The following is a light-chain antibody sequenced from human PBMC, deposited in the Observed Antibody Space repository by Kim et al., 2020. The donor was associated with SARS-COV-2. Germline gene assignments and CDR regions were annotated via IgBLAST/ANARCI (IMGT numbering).Light chain of an antibody. CDR2: NVS. CDR1: SSHLGNYNL. CDR3: RSYAGSSTVI. Sequence: GLSITISCTGSSSHLGNYNLVSWYQQHPGRAPKLLIYNVSERPSGVSNRFSGSKSGNTASLTISGLQAEDEADYYCRSYAGSSTVIFGGGTQLTVL. V-gene: IGLV2-23*02. J-gene: IGLJ2*01.